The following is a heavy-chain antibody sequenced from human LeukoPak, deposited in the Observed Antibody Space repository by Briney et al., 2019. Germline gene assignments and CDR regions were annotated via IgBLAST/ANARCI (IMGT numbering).Heavy chain of an antibody. Sequence: GGTLRLSCAASGFTFSSYGMSWVRQAPGKGLEWVSAISASGGSTYYADSVKGRFTISRDNSKNTLYLQMNSLRAEDTAVHYCAKRYASGSYSDYYYYMDVWGKGTTVTISS. D-gene: IGHD3-10*01. CDR1: GFTFSSYG. CDR2: ISASGGST. V-gene: IGHV3-23*01. J-gene: IGHJ6*03. CDR3: AKRYASGSYSDYYYYMDV.